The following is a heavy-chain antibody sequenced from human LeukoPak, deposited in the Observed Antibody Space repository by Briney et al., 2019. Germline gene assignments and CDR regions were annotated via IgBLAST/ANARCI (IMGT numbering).Heavy chain of an antibody. D-gene: IGHD6-6*01. V-gene: IGHV3-23*01. CDR2: ISGSGVST. Sequence: PGGSLRLSCAVSGFMFSSYGMTWVRQAPGKGLEWVSGISGSGVSTYYADSVKGRFTISRDNSKNTLYLQMNSLRAEDTAVYYCARDFFPGWRLNIAARLPYYYYGMDVWGQGTTVTVSS. J-gene: IGHJ6*02. CDR1: GFMFSSYG. CDR3: ARDFFPGWRLNIAARLPYYYYGMDV.